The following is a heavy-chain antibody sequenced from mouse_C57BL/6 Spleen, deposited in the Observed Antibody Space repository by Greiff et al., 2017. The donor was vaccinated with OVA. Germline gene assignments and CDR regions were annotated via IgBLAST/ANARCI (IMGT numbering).Heavy chain of an antibody. Sequence: QVQLQQPGAELVRPGSSVKLSCKASGYTFTSYWMHWVKQRPIQGLEWIGNIYPSDSETHYNQKFKDKATLTVDKSSSTAYMQLSSLTSEDSAVYYCARRGYSNYFDYWGQGTTLTVSS. V-gene: IGHV1-52*01. CDR1: GYTFTSYW. J-gene: IGHJ2*01. CDR2: IYPSDSET. D-gene: IGHD2-5*01. CDR3: ARRGYSNYFDY.